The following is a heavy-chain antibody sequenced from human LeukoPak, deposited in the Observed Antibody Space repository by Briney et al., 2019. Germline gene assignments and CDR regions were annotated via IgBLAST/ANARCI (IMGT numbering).Heavy chain of an antibody. CDR1: GFTFSSYS. V-gene: IGHV3-21*01. D-gene: IGHD4-23*01. Sequence: PGGSLRLSCAASGFTFSSYSMNWVRQAPGKGLEWVSSISSSSSYIYYADSVKGRFTISRDNAKNSLYLQMNSLRAEDTAVYYCARDHGGNSAGAMDYWGQGTLVTVSS. J-gene: IGHJ4*02. CDR2: ISSSSSYI. CDR3: ARDHGGNSAGAMDY.